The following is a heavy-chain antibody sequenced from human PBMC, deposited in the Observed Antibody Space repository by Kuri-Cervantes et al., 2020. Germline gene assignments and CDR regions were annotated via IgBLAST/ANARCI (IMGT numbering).Heavy chain of an antibody. Sequence: GESLKISCAASGFTFSSYAMHWVRQAPGKGLEWVAVISYDGSNKYYADSVKGRFTISRDNSKNTLYLQMNSLRAEDTAVYYCAKDPQWELTTGWFDPWGQGTLVTVSS. J-gene: IGHJ5*02. V-gene: IGHV3-30-3*01. CDR3: AKDPQWELTTGWFDP. D-gene: IGHD1-26*01. CDR1: GFTFSSYA. CDR2: ISYDGSNK.